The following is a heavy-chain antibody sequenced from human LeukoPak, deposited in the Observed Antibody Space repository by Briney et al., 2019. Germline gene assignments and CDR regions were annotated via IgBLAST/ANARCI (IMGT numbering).Heavy chain of an antibody. D-gene: IGHD2-15*01. Sequence: SETLSLTCAVYGGSFSGYYWSWIRQPPGKGLEWIGEINHSGSTNDNPSLKSRVTISVDTSKNQFSLKLSSVTAADTAVYYCARSRYCSGGSCYSGYFQHWGQGTLVTVSS. CDR1: GGSFSGYY. CDR3: ARSRYCSGGSCYSGYFQH. J-gene: IGHJ1*01. CDR2: INHSGST. V-gene: IGHV4-34*01.